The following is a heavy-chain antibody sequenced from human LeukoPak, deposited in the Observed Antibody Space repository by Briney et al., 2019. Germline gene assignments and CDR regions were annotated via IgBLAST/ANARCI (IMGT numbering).Heavy chain of an antibody. J-gene: IGHJ4*02. V-gene: IGHV3-23*01. CDR3: ARGRAASTSYSPEDY. CDR2: ISDSGGST. CDR1: GFTFSSYA. D-gene: IGHD2-15*01. Sequence: GGSLRLSCAASGFTFSSYAMHWVRQAPGKGLEWVSVISDSGGSTHYADSVNGRFTISRDNSKNTLYLQMNGLRAEDTAIYYCARGRAASTSYSPEDYWGQGTLVTVSS.